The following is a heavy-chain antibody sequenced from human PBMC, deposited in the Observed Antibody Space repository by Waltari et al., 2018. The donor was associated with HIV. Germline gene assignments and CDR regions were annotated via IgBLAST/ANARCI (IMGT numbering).Heavy chain of an antibody. CDR2: ISTSSSAI. V-gene: IGHV3-48*01. CDR3: ARDRTRYYFDS. J-gene: IGHJ4*02. D-gene: IGHD6-6*01. CDR1: GFGFSSYI. Sequence: EVQLVESGGGLVQPGGSLRLCCPASGFGFSSYIMTWVGQAPGKGLEWVSYISTSSSAIFYADSVKGRFTISRDTAKNSLYLQMNSLRAEDTAVYYCARDRTRYYFDSWGQGTLVTVSS.